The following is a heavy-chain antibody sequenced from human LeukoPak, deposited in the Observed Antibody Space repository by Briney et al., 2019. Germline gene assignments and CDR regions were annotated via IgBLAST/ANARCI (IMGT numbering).Heavy chain of an antibody. CDR2: ISGSGGST. V-gene: IGHV3-23*01. CDR3: AKDHRRPDY. Sequence: GGSLRLSCAASGFTFSSYWMNWARQAPGKGLEWVSAISGSGGSTYYADSVKGRFTISRDNSKNTLYLQMNSLRAEDTAVYYCAKDHRRPDYWGQGTLVTVSS. CDR1: GFTFSSYW. J-gene: IGHJ4*02.